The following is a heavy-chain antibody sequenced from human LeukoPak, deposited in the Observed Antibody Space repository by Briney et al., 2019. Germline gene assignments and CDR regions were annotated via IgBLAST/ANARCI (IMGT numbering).Heavy chain of an antibody. J-gene: IGHJ4*02. D-gene: IGHD2-15*01. CDR2: IYYSGST. CDR1: GGSISSSTYY. CDR3: AVVGTILRDFDY. Sequence: SXXLSLTCTVSGGSISSSTYYWGWIRQPPGKGLEWIGSIYYSGSTYYNPSLKSRVTISVDTSKNQFSLKLSSVTAADTAVYYCAVVGTILRDFDYWGQGTLVTVSS. V-gene: IGHV4-39*01.